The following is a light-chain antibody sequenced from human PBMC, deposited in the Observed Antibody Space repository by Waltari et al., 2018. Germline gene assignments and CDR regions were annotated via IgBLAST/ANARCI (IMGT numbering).Light chain of an antibody. CDR2: EVS. V-gene: IGLV2-14*01. CDR1: SRDVGGYIY. Sequence: QSALTQPASVSGSPGQSVTISCTRTSRDVGGYIYVSWYQQHPGKAPKLMIYEVSNRPSGVSNRFSGSKSGNTASLTISGLQAEDEADYYCSSYTSSSTPYVFGTGTKVTVL. CDR3: SSYTSSSTPYV. J-gene: IGLJ1*01.